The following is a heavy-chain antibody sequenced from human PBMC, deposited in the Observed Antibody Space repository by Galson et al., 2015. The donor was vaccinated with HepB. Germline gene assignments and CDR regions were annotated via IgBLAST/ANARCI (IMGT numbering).Heavy chain of an antibody. Sequence: SLRLSCAASGFTVSSNYMSWVRQAPGKGLEWVSVIYGGGSTYYADYVKGRFTISRHNSKNTLDLQMNSMRAEDTAEYYCARGGIAAAGDDYWCQGTLVTVSS. CDR2: IYGGGST. V-gene: IGHV3-53*04. D-gene: IGHD6-13*01. CDR1: GFTVSSNY. J-gene: IGHJ4*02. CDR3: ARGGIAAAGDDY.